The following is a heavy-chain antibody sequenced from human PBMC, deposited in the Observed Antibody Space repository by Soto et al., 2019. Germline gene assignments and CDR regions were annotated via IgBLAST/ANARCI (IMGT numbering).Heavy chain of an antibody. CDR3: AREDSSDVFDY. CDR1: GFIFENFG. Sequence: GGSLRLSCAASGFIFENFGMNWVRQAPGKGLEWLSYISSSGGTIYYADSPKGRFTVSRDNAKNSLYLQMNSLRAEDTAVYYCAREDSSDVFDYWGQGTLVTVSS. V-gene: IGHV3-48*03. D-gene: IGHD1-26*01. J-gene: IGHJ4*02. CDR2: ISSSGGTI.